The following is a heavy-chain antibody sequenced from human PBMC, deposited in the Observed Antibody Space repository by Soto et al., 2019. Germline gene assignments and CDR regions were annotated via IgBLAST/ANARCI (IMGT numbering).Heavy chain of an antibody. Sequence: GGSLRLSCAASGFTFSSYSMNWVRQAPGKGLEWVSYISSSSSTIYYADSVKGRFTISRDNAKNSLYLQMNSLKTEDTAVYYCTTDLWFGANGMDVWGQGTTVTVSS. J-gene: IGHJ6*02. D-gene: IGHD3-10*01. CDR1: GFTFSSYS. CDR2: ISSSSSTI. V-gene: IGHV3-48*01. CDR3: TTDLWFGANGMDV.